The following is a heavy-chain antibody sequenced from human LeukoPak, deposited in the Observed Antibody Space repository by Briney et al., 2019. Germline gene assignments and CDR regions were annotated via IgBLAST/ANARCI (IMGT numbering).Heavy chain of an antibody. V-gene: IGHV3-30*02. CDR3: AREGGRAVPGRFDQ. Sequence: GGSLRLSCAASGINSRSSGMHWVRQAPGKGLEWVTFIQNDGSDKYYAASVKGRFTISRDNSKNTVYLHMASLSADDTAMYYCAREGGRAVPGRFDQWGQGTLVTVSS. CDR1: GINSRSSG. J-gene: IGHJ4*02. D-gene: IGHD6-13*01. CDR2: IQNDGSDK.